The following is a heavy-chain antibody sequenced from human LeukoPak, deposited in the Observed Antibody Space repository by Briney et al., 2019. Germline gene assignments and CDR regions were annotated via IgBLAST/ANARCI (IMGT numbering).Heavy chain of an antibody. CDR3: GRFRANWGLAF. J-gene: IGHJ1*01. CDR1: GATFTKYG. CDR2: IYAGGDT. Sequence: PGGSLRLSCAASGATFTKYGMKWVRQAPGKGLEWVSIIYAGGDTYYADSVKGRFTLSRDNSKNTVNLQMNSLRPEDTAVYYCGRFRANWGLAFWGRGTLVTVSS. V-gene: IGHV3-66*02. D-gene: IGHD7-27*01.